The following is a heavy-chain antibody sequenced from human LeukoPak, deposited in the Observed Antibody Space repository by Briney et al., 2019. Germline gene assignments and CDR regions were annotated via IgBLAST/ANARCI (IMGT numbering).Heavy chain of an antibody. CDR2: IYYSGST. Sequence: SETLSLTCTVSGGSISSSSYYWGWIRHPPGKGLEWIGSIYYSGSTYYNPSLKSRVTISVDTSKNQFSLKLSSVTAADTAVYYCASPTKSRSMDSSGWYPSVYWGQGTLVTVSS. D-gene: IGHD6-19*01. CDR3: ASPTKSRSMDSSGWYPSVY. CDR1: GGSISSSSYY. J-gene: IGHJ4*02. V-gene: IGHV4-39*01.